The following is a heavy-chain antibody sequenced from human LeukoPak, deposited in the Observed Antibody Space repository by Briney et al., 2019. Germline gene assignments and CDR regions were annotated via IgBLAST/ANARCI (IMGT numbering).Heavy chain of an antibody. CDR2: INPNSGGT. CDR3: ARGKMTTVVTFDY. D-gene: IGHD4-23*01. J-gene: IGHJ4*02. V-gene: IGHV1-2*02. CDR1: GYTFTGYY. Sequence: ASVKVSCKASGYTFTGYYMHWVRQAPGQGLEWMGWINPNSGGTNYAQKFQGRVTMTRDTSISTAYMELSRLRSDDTAVYYCARGKMTTVVTFDYWRQGTLVTVSS.